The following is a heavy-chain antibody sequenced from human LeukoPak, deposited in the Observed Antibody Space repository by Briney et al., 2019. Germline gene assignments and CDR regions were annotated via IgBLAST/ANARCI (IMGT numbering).Heavy chain of an antibody. CDR1: GGSISSYY. Sequence: SETLSLTCTVSGGSISSYYWSWIRQPPGKGLEWIGYIYYSGSTNYNPSLKSRVTISVDTSKYQFSLKLSSVTAADTAVYYCARGGDDFWSGYPFDYWGQGTLVTVSS. CDR3: ARGGDDFWSGYPFDY. J-gene: IGHJ4*02. V-gene: IGHV4-59*01. D-gene: IGHD3-3*01. CDR2: IYYSGST.